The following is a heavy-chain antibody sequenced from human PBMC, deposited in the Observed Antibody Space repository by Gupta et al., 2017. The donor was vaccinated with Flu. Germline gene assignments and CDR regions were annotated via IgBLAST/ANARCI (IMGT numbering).Heavy chain of an antibody. CDR2: LKSHADGGTT. Sequence: EGQLVATGGGLVEPGGSLRLSCAASGSNFIDAYMHWVRQAPGKGLGWVGRLKSHADGGTTDYGPPVKGRFTISRDDSKDTLFLQMRSLQAEDTAMYFCTTDSSGGITFDIWGQGTMVTVSS. CDR1: GSNFIDAY. V-gene: IGHV3-15*01. D-gene: IGHD3-16*01. J-gene: IGHJ3*02. CDR3: TTDSSGGITFDI.